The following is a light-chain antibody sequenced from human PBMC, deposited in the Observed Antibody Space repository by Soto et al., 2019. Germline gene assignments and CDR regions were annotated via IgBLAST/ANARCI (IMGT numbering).Light chain of an antibody. CDR2: GAS. Sequence: EIGLTQSPATLSLSPGERATLSCRASQSVSNSYLAWHQQKPGQALRLLIYGASIRATGSPERFSGSGSGTDVTLTISRLDPEDFAVYYCQNYGGSPLITFGQGTRLEIK. CDR3: QNYGGSPLIT. J-gene: IGKJ5*01. CDR1: QSVSNSY. V-gene: IGKV3-20*01.